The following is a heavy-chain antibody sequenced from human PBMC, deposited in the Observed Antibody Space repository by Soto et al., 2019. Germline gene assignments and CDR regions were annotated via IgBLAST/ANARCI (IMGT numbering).Heavy chain of an antibody. V-gene: IGHV3-49*03. CDR1: GFTSGDYA. CDR3: SRYTYTSRYSYYGMDV. CDR2: VRSKAYGGTS. D-gene: IGHD1-1*01. Sequence: GRSMRLSCTLSGFTSGDYAVSWLREAPGKGLEWEGFVRSKAYGGTSDYAASVKGRFTISRDDSKSIAYLQMNTLRPEDTAVYYCSRYTYTSRYSYYGMDVWGHGTTGHRLL. J-gene: IGHJ6*02.